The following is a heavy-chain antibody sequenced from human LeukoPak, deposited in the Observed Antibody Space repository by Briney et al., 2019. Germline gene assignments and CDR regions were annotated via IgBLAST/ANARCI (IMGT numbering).Heavy chain of an antibody. J-gene: IGHJ4*02. V-gene: IGHV4-34*01. CDR2: INHSGST. Sequence: SETLSLTCAVYGGSFSGYYWSWIRQPPGKGLEWIGEINHSGSTNYNPSLKSRVTISVDTSKNQFSLKLSSVTAADTAVYYCARGGKTGYSSSSESVLDCWGQGTLVTVSS. CDR3: ARGGKTGYSSSSESVLDC. D-gene: IGHD6-6*01. CDR1: GGSFSGYY.